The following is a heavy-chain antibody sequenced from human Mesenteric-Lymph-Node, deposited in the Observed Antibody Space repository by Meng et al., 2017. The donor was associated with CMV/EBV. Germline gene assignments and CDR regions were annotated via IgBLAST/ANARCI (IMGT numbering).Heavy chain of an antibody. D-gene: IGHD6-19*01. J-gene: IGHJ4*02. CDR1: GFTFSSYA. CDR2: ISYDGSNK. CDR3: AKVDSGWYRIGH. V-gene: IGHV3-30-3*01. Sequence: GGSLRLSCAASGFTFSSYAMHWVRQAPGKGLEWVAVISYDGSNKYYADSVKGRFTISRDNSKNTLYLQMNSLRVDDTAIYYCAKVDSGWYRIGHRGQGTMVTVSS.